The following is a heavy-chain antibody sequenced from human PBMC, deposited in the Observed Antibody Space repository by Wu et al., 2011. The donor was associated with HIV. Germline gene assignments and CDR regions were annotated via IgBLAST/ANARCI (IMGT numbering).Heavy chain of an antibody. CDR3: ARDHIVVVPAAPKPYYYYYMDV. CDR2: ISAYNGDT. Sequence: SCKASGYTFTNSGINWVRQAPGQGLEWMGRISAYNGDTNYAQRFQGRVTMTTDTSTSTAYMELRSLRSDDTAFYYCARDHIVVVPAAPKPYYYYYMDVWGKGTTVTVSS. D-gene: IGHD2-2*01. V-gene: IGHV1-18*01. J-gene: IGHJ6*03. CDR1: GYTFTNSG.